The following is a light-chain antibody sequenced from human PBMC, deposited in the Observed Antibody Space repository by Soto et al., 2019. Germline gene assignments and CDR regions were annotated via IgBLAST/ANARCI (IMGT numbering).Light chain of an antibody. Sequence: DFVMTQSPLSLPVTAGEPASISCRSSQSLLHSSGYNYLDWYLQKPGQSPQLLIYLGSHRASGVPDRFSGSESGTDFTLKISRVEAEDVGVYYCMQRLQTPWTLGQGTKVEIK. V-gene: IGKV2-28*01. J-gene: IGKJ1*01. CDR2: LGS. CDR1: QSLLHSSGYNY. CDR3: MQRLQTPWT.